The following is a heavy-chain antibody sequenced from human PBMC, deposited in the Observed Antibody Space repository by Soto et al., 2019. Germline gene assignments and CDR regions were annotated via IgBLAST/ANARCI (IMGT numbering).Heavy chain of an antibody. V-gene: IGHV3-11*01. CDR2: MSSSGVTV. CDR3: ERNTISAAGADYYAMDV. D-gene: IGHD6-13*01. J-gene: IGHJ6*01. Sequence: GGSLRLSCVVSGFTFSDYYMSWIRQAPGQGLEWVSYMSSSGVTVFYADSVKGRFTISRDNAKNSLYLQMYSLRAEDSAVYYCERNTISAAGADYYAMDVWGQGTTGTVS. CDR1: GFTFSDYY.